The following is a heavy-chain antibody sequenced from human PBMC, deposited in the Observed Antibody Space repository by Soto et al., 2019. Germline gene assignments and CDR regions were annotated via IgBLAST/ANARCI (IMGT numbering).Heavy chain of an antibody. Sequence: ASVKVSCKASGYTFTSYYMHWVRQAPGKGLEWMGGFDPEDGETIYAQKFQGRVTMTGDTSTGTAYMELSSLRSEDTAVYYCARDLTIFGGPLSYWGQGTLVTVSS. CDR3: ARDLTIFGGPLSY. CDR2: FDPEDGET. CDR1: GYTFTSYY. D-gene: IGHD3-3*01. J-gene: IGHJ4*02. V-gene: IGHV1-24*01.